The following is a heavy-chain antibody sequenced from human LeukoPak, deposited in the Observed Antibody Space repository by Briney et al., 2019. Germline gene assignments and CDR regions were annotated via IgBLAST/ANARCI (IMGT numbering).Heavy chain of an antibody. CDR2: ISYDGSNK. Sequence: PGGSLRLSCAASGFTFSSYGMHWVRQAPGKGLEWVAVISYDGSNKYYADSVKGRFTISRDNSNNTLYLQMNSLRAEDTAIYYCAKDLRGYYDLEAFFDYWGQGTLVTVSS. J-gene: IGHJ4*02. CDR1: GFTFSSYG. V-gene: IGHV3-30*18. CDR3: AKDLRGYYDLEAFFDY. D-gene: IGHD3-3*01.